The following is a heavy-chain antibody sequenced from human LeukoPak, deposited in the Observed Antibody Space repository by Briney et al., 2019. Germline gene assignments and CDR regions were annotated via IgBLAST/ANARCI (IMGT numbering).Heavy chain of an antibody. CDR1: GYTFTSYG. D-gene: IGHD3-22*01. CDR3: ARHTYYYDSSGYYYYYYYMDV. Sequence: GASVKVSCMASGYTFTSYGISWVRQAPGQGLEWMGWISAYNGNTNYAQKLQGRVTMTTDTSTSTAYMELRSLRSDDTAVYYCARHTYYYDSSGYYYYYYYMDVWGKGTTVTVSS. J-gene: IGHJ6*03. V-gene: IGHV1-18*01. CDR2: ISAYNGNT.